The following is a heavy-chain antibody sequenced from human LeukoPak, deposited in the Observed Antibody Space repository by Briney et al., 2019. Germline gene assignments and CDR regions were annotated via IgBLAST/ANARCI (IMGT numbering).Heavy chain of an antibody. CDR3: ARASYSSGWYVSVSYYYGMDV. J-gene: IGHJ6*02. CDR1: GFTFSSYA. Sequence: GGSLRLSCAASGFTFSSYAMHWVRQAPGKGLEWVAVISYDGSNKYYADSVKGRFTISRDNSKNTLYLQMNSQRAEDTAVYYCARASYSSGWYVSVSYYYGMDVWGQGTTVTVSS. V-gene: IGHV3-30-3*01. CDR2: ISYDGSNK. D-gene: IGHD6-19*01.